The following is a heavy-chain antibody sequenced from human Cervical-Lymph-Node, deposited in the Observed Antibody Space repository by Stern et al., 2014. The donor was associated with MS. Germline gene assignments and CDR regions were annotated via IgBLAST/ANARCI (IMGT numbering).Heavy chain of an antibody. CDR1: GGSIRSGGFY. V-gene: IGHV4-61*02. CDR3: VRDHDYYGMDV. CDR2: MYATGGS. J-gene: IGHJ6*02. Sequence: VQLVESGPRLVKPSQTLSLTCTVSGGSIRSGGFYCTWVRQPAGKGPELIGRMYATGGSTYNPSLPSRATIAVDPSKNQFPLTLRSVTAADTAIYYCVRDHDYYGMDVWGQGTTVTVSS.